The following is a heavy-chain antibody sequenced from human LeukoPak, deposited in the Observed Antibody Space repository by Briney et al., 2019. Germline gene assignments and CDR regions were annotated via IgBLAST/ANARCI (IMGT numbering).Heavy chain of an antibody. J-gene: IGHJ4*02. V-gene: IGHV3-23*01. CDR3: AKPTLYGSGELDY. CDR2: ISGSGGST. CDR1: GFTFSSYA. D-gene: IGHD3-10*01. Sequence: GGSLRPSCAASGFTFSSYAMSWVRQAPGKGLEWVSAISGSGGSTYYADSVKGRFTISRDNSKNTLYLHMNSLRAEDTAVYYCAKPTLYGSGELDYWGQGTLVTVSS.